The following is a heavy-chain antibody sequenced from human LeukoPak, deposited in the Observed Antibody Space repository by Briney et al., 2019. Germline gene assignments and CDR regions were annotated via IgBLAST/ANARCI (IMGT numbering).Heavy chain of an antibody. Sequence: SETLSLTCTVSGGSISSYYWSWIRQPPGKGLEWIGYIYYSGSTNYNPSLKSRVTISVDTSKNQFSLKLSSVTAADTAVYYCAGSPDYYDSSGYPNYYYYYGMDVWGQGTTVTVSS. J-gene: IGHJ6*02. CDR2: IYYSGST. D-gene: IGHD3-22*01. V-gene: IGHV4-59*01. CDR3: AGSPDYYDSSGYPNYYYYYGMDV. CDR1: GGSISSYY.